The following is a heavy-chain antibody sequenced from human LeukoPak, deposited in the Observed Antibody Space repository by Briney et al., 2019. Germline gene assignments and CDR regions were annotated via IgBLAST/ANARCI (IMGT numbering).Heavy chain of an antibody. J-gene: IGHJ6*03. CDR3: ARGMLPDWDYYYMDV. V-gene: IGHV4-4*02. CDR1: GGSISSSSW. Sequence: SGTLSLTCAVSGGSISSSSWWSWVRQPPGKGLEWIGEVYHSGSPNYNPSFRGRVTILVDKSKNQFSLKLSSVTAADTAVYYCARGMLPDWDYYYMDVWGKGTTVTVSS. D-gene: IGHD2-8*01. CDR2: VYHSGSP.